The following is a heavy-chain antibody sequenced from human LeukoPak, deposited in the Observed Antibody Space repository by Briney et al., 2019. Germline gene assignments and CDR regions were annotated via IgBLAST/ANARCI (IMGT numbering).Heavy chain of an antibody. V-gene: IGHV3-15*07. D-gene: IGHD3-22*01. CDR3: ATDFYDST. CDR1: GFTFSNAW. Sequence: PGGSLRLSCATSGFTFSNAWMNWVRQAPGKGLEWVGRIRSYSDGGTIDYAAPVKGRFTLSRDDSKTTLYLQMNSLQTEDTAVYYCATDFYDSTWGQGTLVTVSS. J-gene: IGHJ5*02. CDR2: IRSYSDGGTI.